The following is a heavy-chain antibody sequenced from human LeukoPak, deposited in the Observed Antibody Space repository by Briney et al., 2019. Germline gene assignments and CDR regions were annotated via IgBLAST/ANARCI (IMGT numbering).Heavy chain of an antibody. CDR2: ISSSSKYI. CDR1: GFTFRSHA. CDR3: AREGLHPRIQLPGHYSDS. Sequence: PGGSLRLSCVASGFTFRSHAMIWVRQAPGKGLEWISSISSSSKYIYYGDSVRGRFTTSRDNAKNFLYLQMDSLKGEDTAIYYCAREGLHPRIQLPGHYSDSWGPGTLVIVSS. D-gene: IGHD1-1*01. V-gene: IGHV3-21*01. J-gene: IGHJ4*02.